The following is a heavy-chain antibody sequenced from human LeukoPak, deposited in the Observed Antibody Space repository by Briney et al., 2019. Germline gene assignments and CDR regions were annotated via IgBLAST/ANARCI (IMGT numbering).Heavy chain of an antibody. CDR1: GFIFNNAW. Sequence: GGSLRLSCAASGFIFNNAWMSWVRQAPGKGLEWVGRIKSKTDGGTTDYAAPVKGRFTISRDDSRNTLYLQMNSLKTEDTAVYHCTSEYNFNYYDSGGYYYWGQGTLVTVSS. J-gene: IGHJ4*02. D-gene: IGHD3-22*01. V-gene: IGHV3-15*01. CDR2: IKSKTDGGTT. CDR3: TSEYNFNYYDSGGYYY.